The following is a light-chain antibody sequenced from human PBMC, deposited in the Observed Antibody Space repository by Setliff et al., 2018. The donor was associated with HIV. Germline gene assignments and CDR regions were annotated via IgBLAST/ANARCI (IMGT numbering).Light chain of an antibody. V-gene: IGLV2-23*02. CDR2: EVS. J-gene: IGLJ1*01. CDR1: SSDVGSYNL. CDR3: CSYAGSRIFYV. Sequence: QSVLTQPASVSGSPGQSITISCTGTSSDVGSYNLVSWYQQHPGKAPKLMIYEVSKRPSGVSNRFSGSKSGNTASLTISGLQAEDEADYYCCSYAGSRIFYVFGT.